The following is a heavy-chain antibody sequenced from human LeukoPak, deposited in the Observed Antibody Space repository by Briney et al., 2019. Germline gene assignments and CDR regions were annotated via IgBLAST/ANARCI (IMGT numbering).Heavy chain of an antibody. D-gene: IGHD1-26*01. CDR3: AGDRIVAYNWFDP. CDR2: MNPNSGNT. V-gene: IGHV1-8*01. Sequence: ASVKVSCKASGYTFTSYDINWVRQATGQGLEWMGWMNPNSGNTGYAQKFQGRVTMTRNTSISTAYMELSSLRSEDTAVYYCAGDRIVAYNWFDPWGQGTLVTVSS. J-gene: IGHJ5*02. CDR1: GYTFTSYD.